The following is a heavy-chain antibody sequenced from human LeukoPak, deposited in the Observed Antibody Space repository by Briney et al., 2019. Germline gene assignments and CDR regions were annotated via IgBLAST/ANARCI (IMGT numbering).Heavy chain of an antibody. V-gene: IGHV4-30-2*03. J-gene: IGHJ5*02. CDR1: GGSISSGGYY. CDR2: IYHSGST. Sequence: SQTLSLTCTVSGGSISSGGYYWSWIRQPPGKGLEWIGYIYHSGSTYYNPSLKSRVTISIDTSKNQLTLKLYSVTAADTAVYFCAGRPPNLNWLDPWGQGTLVTVSS. CDR3: AGRPPNLNWLDP.